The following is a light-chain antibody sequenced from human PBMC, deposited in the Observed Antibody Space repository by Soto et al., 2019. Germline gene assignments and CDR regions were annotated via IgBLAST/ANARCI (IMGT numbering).Light chain of an antibody. J-gene: IGLJ1*01. CDR3: QSYDSSLGANYV. Sequence: QAVVTQPPSVSGAPGQRVTISCTGSSSNLGAGYDVHWYQQLPGTAPKLLIHGNTNRPSGVPDRFSGSKSGTSASLAITGLQAEDEADYYCQSYDSSLGANYVFGTGTKLTVL. CDR1: SSNLGAGYD. V-gene: IGLV1-40*01. CDR2: GNT.